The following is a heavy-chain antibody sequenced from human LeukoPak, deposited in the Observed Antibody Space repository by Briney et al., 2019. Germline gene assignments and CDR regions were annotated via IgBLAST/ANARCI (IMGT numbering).Heavy chain of an antibody. CDR3: ARAGYYDSSGYAFDI. Sequence: SETLSLTCTVSGGSISSGSYYWRWIRQPAGKGLEWIGRIYTSGSTNYNPSLKRRVTISVDTSKNQFSLKLSSVTVADTAVYYCARAGYYDSSGYAFDIWGQGTMVTVSS. CDR2: IYTSGST. D-gene: IGHD3-22*01. J-gene: IGHJ3*02. V-gene: IGHV4-61*02. CDR1: GGSISSGSYY.